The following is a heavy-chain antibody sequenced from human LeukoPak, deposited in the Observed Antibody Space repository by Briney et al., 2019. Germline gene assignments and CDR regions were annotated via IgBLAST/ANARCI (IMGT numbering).Heavy chain of an antibody. D-gene: IGHD6-13*01. CDR2: IYYSGST. V-gene: IGHV4-59*01. CDR1: GGSISSYY. Sequence: KPSETLSLTCTVSGGSISSYYWSWIRQPPGKGLEWIGYIYYSGSTNYNPSLKSLVTISVDTSKNQFSLKLSSVTAADTAVYYCARGEGSIWPVYFDYWGQGTLVTVSS. J-gene: IGHJ4*02. CDR3: ARGEGSIWPVYFDY.